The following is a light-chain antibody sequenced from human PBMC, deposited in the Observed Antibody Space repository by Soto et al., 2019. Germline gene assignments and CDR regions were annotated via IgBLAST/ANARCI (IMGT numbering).Light chain of an antibody. CDR2: MGS. Sequence: DIVMTQSPLSLPVTPGEPAPISCRSSQSLLNRNGQNCLDWYLQKPGQSPQLLIHMGSIRASGVPDRFSGSGSGTYFTLTISRVEAEDVGVYYCMQALESPPTFGGGTKVEIK. V-gene: IGKV2-28*01. CDR3: MQALESPPT. J-gene: IGKJ4*01. CDR1: QSLLNRNGQNC.